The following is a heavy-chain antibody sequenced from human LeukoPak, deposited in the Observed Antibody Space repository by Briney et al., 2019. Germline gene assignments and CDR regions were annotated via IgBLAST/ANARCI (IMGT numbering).Heavy chain of an antibody. Sequence: GGSLRLSCAASGFTFSSYSMIWVRQAPGKGLEWVSSISSSSSYIYYADSVKGRFTISRDNAKNSLYLQMNSLRAEDTAVYYCARDRWNAFDIWGQGTMVTVSS. V-gene: IGHV3-21*01. CDR1: GFTFSSYS. J-gene: IGHJ3*02. CDR3: ARDRWNAFDI. CDR2: ISSSSSYI. D-gene: IGHD5-24*01.